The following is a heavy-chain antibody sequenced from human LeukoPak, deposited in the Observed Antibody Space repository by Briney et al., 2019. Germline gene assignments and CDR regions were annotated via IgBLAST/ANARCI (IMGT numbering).Heavy chain of an antibody. Sequence: SETLSLTCTVSGGSISSYYWSWIRQPPGKGLEWIGYIYTSGSTNYNPSLKSRVTIAVGTSKNQFSLKLSSVTAAETAVYYCARARRSIFGVVTRDYNWFDPWGQGTLVTVSS. V-gene: IGHV4-4*09. CDR3: ARARRSIFGVVTRDYNWFDP. D-gene: IGHD3-3*01. CDR1: GGSISSYY. CDR2: IYTSGST. J-gene: IGHJ5*02.